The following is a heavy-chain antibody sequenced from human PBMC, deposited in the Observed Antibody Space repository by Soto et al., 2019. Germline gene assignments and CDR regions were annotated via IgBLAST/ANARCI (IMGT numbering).Heavy chain of an antibody. CDR3: ARDLRTLYGMDV. CDR2: IYSGGST. J-gene: IGHJ6*02. CDR1: GFTVSSNY. Sequence: ESGGGLIQPGGSQRLSCAASGFTVSSNYMSWVRQAPWKGLEWVSVIYSGGSTYYADSVKGRFTISRDNSKNTLYLQMNSLIAEDTAVYYCARDLRTLYGMDVWGQGTTVTVSS. V-gene: IGHV3-53*01.